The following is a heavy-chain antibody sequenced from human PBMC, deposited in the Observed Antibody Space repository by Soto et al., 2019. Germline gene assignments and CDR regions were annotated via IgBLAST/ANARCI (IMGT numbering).Heavy chain of an antibody. V-gene: IGHV1-69*06. Sequence: SVKVSCKASGGTFSSYAISWVRQAPGQGLEWMGGIIPIFGTANYAQKFQGRVTITADKSTSTAYMELSSLRSEDTDVYYCARMIIGSSSSGRKDYWGQGTLVTVSS. J-gene: IGHJ4*02. CDR2: IIPIFGTA. CDR1: GGTFSSYA. CDR3: ARMIIGSSSSGRKDY. D-gene: IGHD6-6*01.